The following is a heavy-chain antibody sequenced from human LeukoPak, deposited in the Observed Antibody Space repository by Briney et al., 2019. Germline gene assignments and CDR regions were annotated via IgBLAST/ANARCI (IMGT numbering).Heavy chain of an antibody. CDR2: ISSDSKYR. D-gene: IGHD3/OR15-3a*01. CDR1: GFTFSTYS. V-gene: IGHV3-21*01. CDR3: ARVAFGLYVMDV. J-gene: IGHJ6*02. Sequence: PGGSLRLSCAASGFTFSTYSMKWVRQAPGKGLEWVSSISSDSKYRFYADSLKGRFTISRDNAKNSLYLQMLSLRAEDTAVYYCARVAFGLYVMDVWGQGTTVAVSS.